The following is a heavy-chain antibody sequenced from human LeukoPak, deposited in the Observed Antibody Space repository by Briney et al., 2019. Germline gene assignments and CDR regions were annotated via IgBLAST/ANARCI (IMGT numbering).Heavy chain of an antibody. CDR1: GFTFSSFW. CDR2: IKEDGSML. Sequence: GGSLRLSCAASGFTFSSFWMSWVRQAPGKGLEWVAHIKEDGSMLSYVDSVKGRFTISRDNAKNSVYLQMNSLRAEDTAVYYCARVVTWSDPWGQGSLVTVSS. V-gene: IGHV3-7*04. CDR3: ARVVTWSDP. J-gene: IGHJ5*02.